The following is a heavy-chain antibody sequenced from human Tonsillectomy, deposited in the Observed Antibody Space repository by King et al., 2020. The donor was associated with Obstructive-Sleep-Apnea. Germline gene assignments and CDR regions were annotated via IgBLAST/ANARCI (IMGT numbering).Heavy chain of an antibody. CDR1: GLTFNTYP. Sequence: VQLVESGGGVVHPGRSLRLSCAASGLTFNTYPVHWVRQAPGKGLEWVALISHDGGTKFYADSVMGRFTISRDNSKNTLYLHMNSLRTEDTAVYYCARSPPRRVGGYDSWGQGTLVTVSS. V-gene: IGHV3-30-3*01. D-gene: IGHD3-10*01. J-gene: IGHJ4*02. CDR3: ARSPPRRVGGYDS. CDR2: ISHDGGTK.